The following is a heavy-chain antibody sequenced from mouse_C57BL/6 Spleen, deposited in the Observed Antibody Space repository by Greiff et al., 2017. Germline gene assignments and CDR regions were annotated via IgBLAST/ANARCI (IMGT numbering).Heavy chain of an antibody. V-gene: IGHV1-64*01. CDR2: IHPNSGST. Sequence: QVQLQQSGAELVKPGASVKLSCKASGYTFTSYWMHWVKQRPGQGLEWIGMIHPNSGSTNYNEKFKSKATLTVDKSSSTAYMQLSSLTSEDSAVYYCASTLGGTSGEDYWGQGTSVTVSA. J-gene: IGHJ4*01. CDR1: GYTFTSYW. D-gene: IGHD1-1*02. CDR3: ASTLGGTSGEDY.